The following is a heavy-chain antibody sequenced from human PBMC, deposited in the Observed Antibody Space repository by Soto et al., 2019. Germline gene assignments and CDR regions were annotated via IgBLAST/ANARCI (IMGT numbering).Heavy chain of an antibody. Sequence: EMQLVESGGGLVQPGGSLSLSCAASKFSFSGNWMHWVRQAPGKGLRWVSRINSDGGVTTYADSVKGRFTISRDNAKNTVFLQINSLRAEDTAVYYCARVATGSYDWFDPWGQGTLVTVSS. V-gene: IGHV3-74*01. J-gene: IGHJ5*02. CDR3: ARVATGSYDWFDP. D-gene: IGHD1-26*01. CDR2: INSDGGVT. CDR1: KFSFSGNW.